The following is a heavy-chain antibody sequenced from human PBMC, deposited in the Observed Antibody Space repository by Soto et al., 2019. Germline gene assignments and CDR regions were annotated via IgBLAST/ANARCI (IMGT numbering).Heavy chain of an antibody. V-gene: IGHV5-51*01. CDR1: GYRFANYW. J-gene: IGHJ4*02. CDR3: ARNHEGSGNY. Sequence: ESLTITCKGSGYRFANYWIGWVRQMPGKGLEWMGIIYPGDSDNRYSPSFQGQVTISADKSISTAYLQWSSLKASDTAMYYCARNHEGSGNYWGQGTLVTVSS. D-gene: IGHD2-15*01. CDR2: IYPGDSDN.